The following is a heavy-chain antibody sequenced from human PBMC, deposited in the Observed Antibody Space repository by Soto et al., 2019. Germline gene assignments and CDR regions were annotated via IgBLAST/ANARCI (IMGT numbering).Heavy chain of an antibody. Sequence: QVQLVQSGTEVKRPGASVKVSCKASGYDFSGSAIHWVRQAPGQRPEWMGWIDPKNGRTKYSEKFQGRFTITRDTSANTAYMDLGSLRSEDTAIYFCARGRWTQTTADYYLDYWGQGTLVTVSS. D-gene: IGHD1-1*01. CDR3: ARGRWTQTTADYYLDY. V-gene: IGHV1-3*01. CDR1: GYDFSGSA. J-gene: IGHJ4*02. CDR2: IDPKNGRT.